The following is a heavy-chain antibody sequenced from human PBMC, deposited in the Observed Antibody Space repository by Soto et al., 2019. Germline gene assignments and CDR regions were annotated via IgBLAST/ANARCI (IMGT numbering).Heavy chain of an antibody. D-gene: IGHD1-26*01. J-gene: IGHJ6*03. V-gene: IGHV3-53*04. CDR3: GGEGVMGAHYYYYMDV. CDR1: GFTVSSNY. Sequence: GGSLRLSCAASGFTVSSNYMSWVRQAPGKGLEWVSVIYSGGSTYYADSVKGRFTISRHNSKNTLYLQMNSLRAEDTAVYYCGGEGVMGAHYYYYMDVWGKGTTVNVSS. CDR2: IYSGGST.